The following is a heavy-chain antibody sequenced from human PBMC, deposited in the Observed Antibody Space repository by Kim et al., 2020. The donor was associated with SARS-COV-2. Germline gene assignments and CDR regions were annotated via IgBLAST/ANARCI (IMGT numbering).Heavy chain of an antibody. J-gene: IGHJ3*02. V-gene: IGHV3-64D*06. CDR2: FSSNGHST. D-gene: IGHD3-22*01. Sequence: GGSLRLSCSASGFTFSNYAMHWVRQAPGKGLEYVSSFSSNGHSTYYADSVKGRFTISRDNSKNTLYLQMSSLRPEDTAVYYCVKTGMILASRAFDIWGQGTMVTVSS. CDR1: GFTFSNYA. CDR3: VKTGMILASRAFDI.